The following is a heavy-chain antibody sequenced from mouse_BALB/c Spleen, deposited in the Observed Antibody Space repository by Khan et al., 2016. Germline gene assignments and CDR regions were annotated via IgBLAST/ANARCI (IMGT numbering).Heavy chain of an antibody. V-gene: IGHV14-3*02. Sequence: VQLQQSGAELVKPGASVKLSYTTSGFNIKDTYMHWVKQRPEQGLEWIGRIDPANGNTKYDPKFQGKATITADTSSNTAYLQLSSLTSEDTAVYYCASLLLRFHYWGQGTTLTVSS. J-gene: IGHJ2*01. D-gene: IGHD1-1*01. CDR3: ASLLLRFHY. CDR2: IDPANGNT. CDR1: GFNIKDTY.